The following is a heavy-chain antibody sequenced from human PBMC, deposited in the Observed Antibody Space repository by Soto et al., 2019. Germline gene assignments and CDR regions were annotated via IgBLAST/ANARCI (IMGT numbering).Heavy chain of an antibody. CDR2: ISGSGGST. D-gene: IGHD2-2*02. J-gene: IGHJ6*02. CDR1: GFTFSSYA. V-gene: IGHV3-23*01. Sequence: GGSLRLSCAASGFTFSSYAMSWVRQAPGKGLEWVSAISGSGGSTYYADSVEGRFTISRDNSKNTLYLQMNSLGAEGTAVYYCAKWGGLGYCSSTSCYRAQGSSVPPYYYYGMDVWGQGTTVTVSS. CDR3: AKWGGLGYCSSTSCYRAQGSSVPPYYYYGMDV.